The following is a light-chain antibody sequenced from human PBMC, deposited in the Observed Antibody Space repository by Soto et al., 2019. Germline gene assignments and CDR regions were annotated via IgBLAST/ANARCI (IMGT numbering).Light chain of an antibody. Sequence: QSALTQPRSVSGSPGQSVTISCTGTSIDVGGYKYVSWYQQHPGKVPNLIIYDVSERPSGVPDRFSGSKSGNTASLSISGLQAEDEADYYCCSYAGSYTVLFGGGTKLTVL. J-gene: IGLJ2*01. CDR3: CSYAGSYTVL. CDR1: SIDVGGYKY. CDR2: DVS. V-gene: IGLV2-11*01.